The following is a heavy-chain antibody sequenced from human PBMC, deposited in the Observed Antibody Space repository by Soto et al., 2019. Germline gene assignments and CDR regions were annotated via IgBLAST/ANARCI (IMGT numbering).Heavy chain of an antibody. V-gene: IGHV3-23*01. D-gene: IGHD1-26*01. Sequence: GGSLRLSCAASEFTFSNYAMSWVRQAPGKGLEWVSSISDNGGTTYYADSVKGRFTISRDNAKNTLYLQMNSLIAEDTAVYYCARDIVGYMDVWGKGTTVTVSS. J-gene: IGHJ6*03. CDR3: ARDIVGYMDV. CDR2: ISDNGGTT. CDR1: EFTFSNYA.